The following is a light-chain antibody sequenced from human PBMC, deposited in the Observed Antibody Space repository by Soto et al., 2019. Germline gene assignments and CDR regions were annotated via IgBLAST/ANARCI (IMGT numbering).Light chain of an antibody. CDR2: GAS. V-gene: IGKV3-20*01. J-gene: IGKJ4*01. Sequence: EIVLTQSPGTLSLSPGERATLSCRASQSVSRSYLAWYQQKPGQAPRLLIYGASSRATGIPDRFSGSGSGTEFTLTISSLQSEDFAVYYCQQYNNWPPGTFGGGTKVDIK. CDR1: QSVSRSY. CDR3: QQYNNWPPGT.